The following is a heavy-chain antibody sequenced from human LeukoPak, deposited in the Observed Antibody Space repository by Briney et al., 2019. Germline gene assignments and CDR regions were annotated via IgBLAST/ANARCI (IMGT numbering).Heavy chain of an antibody. J-gene: IGHJ4*02. Sequence: ASVKASCKASGYTFTGYYMHWVRQAPGQGLEWMGWINPNSGGTNYAQKFQGRVTMTRDTSISTAYMELSRLRSDDTAVYYCARDCRSIVVVPAAIEVGDYWGQGTLVTVSS. CDR3: ARDCRSIVVVPAAIEVGDY. D-gene: IGHD2-2*01. CDR2: INPNSGGT. CDR1: GYTFTGYY. V-gene: IGHV1-2*02.